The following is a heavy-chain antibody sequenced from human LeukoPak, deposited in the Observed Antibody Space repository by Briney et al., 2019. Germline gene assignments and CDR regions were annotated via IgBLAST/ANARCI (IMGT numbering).Heavy chain of an antibody. V-gene: IGHV1-69*01. D-gene: IGHD7-27*01. CDR1: GGTFSSYA. Sequence: ASVKVSCKASGGTFSSYAISWVRQAPGQGLEWMGGIIPIFGTANYAQKFQGRVTITADESTSTAYMELSSLRSEDTAVYYCASSGDPYYYYYMDVWGKGTTVTVSS. CDR3: ASSGDPYYYYYMDV. CDR2: IIPIFGTA. J-gene: IGHJ6*03.